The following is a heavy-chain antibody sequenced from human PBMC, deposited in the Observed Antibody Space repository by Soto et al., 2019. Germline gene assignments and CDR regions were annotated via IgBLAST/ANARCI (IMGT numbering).Heavy chain of an antibody. D-gene: IGHD3-22*01. Sequence: SGPTLVNPTQTLTLTCTFSGFSLSTSGVGVGWIRQPPGKALEWLALIYWDDDKRYSPSLKSRLTITKDTSKNQVVLTMTNMDPVDTATYYCAHRLPTYYYDSSGYPKAYAFDIWGQGTMVTVSS. J-gene: IGHJ3*02. CDR1: GFSLSTSGVG. CDR2: IYWDDDK. CDR3: AHRLPTYYYDSSGYPKAYAFDI. V-gene: IGHV2-5*02.